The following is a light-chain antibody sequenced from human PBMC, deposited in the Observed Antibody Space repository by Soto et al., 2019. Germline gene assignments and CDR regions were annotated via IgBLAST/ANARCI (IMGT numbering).Light chain of an antibody. Sequence: DIQMTQSPSTLSASLGDRVTITCRASESIDSWLAWYQQKPGKAPKLLIYRASTLERGVPSRFSGGGSGTEFTLTISSLQPEDFATYYCQQYYSLISRTFGQGTKLEIK. CDR2: RAS. V-gene: IGKV1-5*03. CDR3: QQYYSLISRT. CDR1: ESIDSW. J-gene: IGKJ2*01.